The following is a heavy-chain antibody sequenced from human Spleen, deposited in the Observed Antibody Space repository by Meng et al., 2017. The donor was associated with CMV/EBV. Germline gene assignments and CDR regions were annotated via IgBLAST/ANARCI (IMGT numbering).Heavy chain of an antibody. CDR1: GYTFTSYD. CDR3: ASWNYYDSSGSGGLEY. D-gene: IGHD3-22*01. V-gene: IGHV1-8*01. CDR2: MNPNSGNT. Sequence: ASVKFSCKASGYTFTSYDINWVRQASGQGLEWMGWMNPNSGNTGYAQKFQGRVTMTRNTSISTAYMELSSLRSEETAVYYCASWNYYDSSGSGGLEYWGQGTLVTVSS. J-gene: IGHJ4*02.